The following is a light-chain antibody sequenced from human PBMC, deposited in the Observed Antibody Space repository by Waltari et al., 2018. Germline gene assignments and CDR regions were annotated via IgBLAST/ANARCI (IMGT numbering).Light chain of an antibody. CDR2: NNV. Sequence: QSVLTQPPSASGAPGQTITISCSGGGSNIGRNYVYWYQQFPGRAPRLMIPNNVQLPSGVPDRFSGSQSVISGSLAISGLRSDDEADYYCAAWDETLNTFLFGTGTKVAAL. CDR1: GSNIGRNY. J-gene: IGLJ1*01. CDR3: AAWDETLNTFL. V-gene: IGLV1-47*01.